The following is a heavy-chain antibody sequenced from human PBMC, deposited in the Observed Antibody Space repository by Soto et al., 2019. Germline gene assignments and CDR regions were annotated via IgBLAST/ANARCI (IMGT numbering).Heavy chain of an antibody. CDR2: ISAHNGNT. J-gene: IGHJ4*01. CDR3: ARGRYGDY. V-gene: IGHV1-18*01. D-gene: IGHD1-1*01. Sequence: QAHLVQSGAEVKKPGASVKVSCKGSGYDFTTYGITWVRQAPGQGLEWMAWISAHNGNTASAQKLPGRVTVTRDTSTSTAYMELRSLRSDDTAMYYCARGRYGDYWGHGALVTVYS. CDR1: GYDFTTYG.